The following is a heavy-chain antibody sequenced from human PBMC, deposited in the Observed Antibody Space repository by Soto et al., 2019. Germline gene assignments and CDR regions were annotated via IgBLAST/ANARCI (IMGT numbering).Heavy chain of an antibody. Sequence: GGSLRLSCAASGFTFSSYDMHWVRQAKGKGLEWVSAIGTVGNTYYPGSVKGRFTISRENAKNSLYLQMNSLRAGDTAVYYCARSGGWTPDYYGMDVWGQGTTVTVSS. V-gene: IGHV3-13*01. J-gene: IGHJ6*02. D-gene: IGHD6-19*01. CDR1: GFTFSSYD. CDR3: ARSGGWTPDYYGMDV. CDR2: IGTVGNT.